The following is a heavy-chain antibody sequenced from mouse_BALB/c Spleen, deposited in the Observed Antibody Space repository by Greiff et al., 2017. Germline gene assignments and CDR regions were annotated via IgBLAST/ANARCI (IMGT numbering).Heavy chain of an antibody. CDR3: ARRRSYDDFDY. Sequence: EVMLVESGGGLVQPGGSRKLSCAASGFTFSSFGMHWVRQAPEKGLEWVAYISSGSSTIYYADTVKGRFTISRDNPKNTLFLQMTSLRSEDTAMYYCARRRSYDDFDYWGQGTTLTVSS. CDR2: ISSGSSTI. D-gene: IGHD2-12*01. V-gene: IGHV5-17*02. J-gene: IGHJ2*01. CDR1: GFTFSSFG.